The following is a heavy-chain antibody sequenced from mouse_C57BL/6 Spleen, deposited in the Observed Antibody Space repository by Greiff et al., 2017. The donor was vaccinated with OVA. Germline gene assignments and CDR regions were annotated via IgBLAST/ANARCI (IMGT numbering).Heavy chain of an antibody. D-gene: IGHD2-5*01. CDR1: GFTFTDYY. Sequence: EVMLVESGGGLVQPGGSLSLSCAASGFTFTDYYMSWVRQPPGKALEWLGFIRNKANGYTTEYSASVKGRFTISRDNSQSILYLQMNSLRAEDSATYYCARSHSNYDAMDYWGQGTSVTVSS. J-gene: IGHJ4*01. V-gene: IGHV7-3*01. CDR3: ARSHSNYDAMDY. CDR2: IRNKANGYTT.